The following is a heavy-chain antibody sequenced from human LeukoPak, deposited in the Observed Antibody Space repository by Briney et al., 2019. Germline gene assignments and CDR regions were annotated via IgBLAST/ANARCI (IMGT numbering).Heavy chain of an antibody. J-gene: IGHJ6*03. Sequence: ASVKVSCKASGYTFTGYYMHWVRQAPGQGLEWMGWINPNSGGTNYAQKFQGRVTMTRDTSISTAYMELSRLRSDDTAVYYCARRLELRNYYYYYYMDVWGKGTTVTVSS. CDR1: GYTFTGYY. V-gene: IGHV1-2*02. CDR3: ARRLELRNYYYYYYMDV. D-gene: IGHD1-7*01. CDR2: INPNSGGT.